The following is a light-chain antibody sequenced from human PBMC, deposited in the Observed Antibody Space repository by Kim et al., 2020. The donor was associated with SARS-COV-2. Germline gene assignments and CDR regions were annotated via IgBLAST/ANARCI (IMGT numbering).Light chain of an antibody. J-gene: IGKJ3*01. V-gene: IGKV1-39*01. CDR2: AAS. CDR3: QQSYITPFT. Sequence: DIQMTQSPSSLSASVGDRVTITCRTSQSISRHLKWYHQKPGRAPKLLIYAASTLQGGVPSRFSGSGSETDFTLTISSLQPEDFGTYFCQQSYITPFTFGPGTKVDIK. CDR1: QSISRH.